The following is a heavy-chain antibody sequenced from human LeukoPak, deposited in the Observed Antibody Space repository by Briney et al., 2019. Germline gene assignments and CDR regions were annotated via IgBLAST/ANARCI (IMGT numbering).Heavy chain of an antibody. V-gene: IGHV3-74*01. CDR3: ARGPYDILTGYYGCYFDY. CDR2: INSDGSST. Sequence: PGGSLRLYCAASGFTFRSYWMHWVRQAPGKGLVWVSRINSDGSSTSYADSVKGRFTISRDNAKNTLYLQMNSLRAEDTAVYYCARGPYDILTGYYGCYFDYWGQGTLVTVSS. J-gene: IGHJ4*02. CDR1: GFTFRSYW. D-gene: IGHD3-9*01.